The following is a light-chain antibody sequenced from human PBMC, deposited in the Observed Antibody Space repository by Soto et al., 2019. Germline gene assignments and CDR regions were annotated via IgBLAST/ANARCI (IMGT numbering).Light chain of an antibody. Sequence: QSALTQPASVSGSPGQSITISCTGTSSDVGGYNYVSWYQQHPGKAPKLIIYDVSNRPSGVSNRFSGSKSGNTASLPVSGLQAEDEDDYYCSSYTTSRPNGVFGGGTKLTVL. CDR1: SSDVGGYNY. CDR2: DVS. V-gene: IGLV2-14*01. J-gene: IGLJ2*01. CDR3: SSYTTSRPNGV.